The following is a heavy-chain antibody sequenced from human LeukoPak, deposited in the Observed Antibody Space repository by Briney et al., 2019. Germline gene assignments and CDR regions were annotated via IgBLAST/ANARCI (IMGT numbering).Heavy chain of an antibody. Sequence: SETLSLTCTVSGGSISSGDYYWRWIRQPPGKGLEWIAYMYYSGSTYYNPSLKSRVTMSADTSKNQLSLKLSSVTAADTAVYYCARPYYYDSRVDPWGQGILVTVSS. V-gene: IGHV4-30-4*01. CDR1: GGSISSGDYY. CDR3: ARPYYYDSRVDP. CDR2: MYYSGST. D-gene: IGHD3-22*01. J-gene: IGHJ5*02.